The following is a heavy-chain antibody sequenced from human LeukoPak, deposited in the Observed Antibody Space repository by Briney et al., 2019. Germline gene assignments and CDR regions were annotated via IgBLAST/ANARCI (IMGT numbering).Heavy chain of an antibody. CDR2: MSSSGTTI. J-gene: IGHJ4*02. CDR3: ARDLYRIVVVPHYFDY. Sequence: GGSLRLSCAASGFTFSDYYMSWIRQAPGKGLEWVSYMSSSGTTIYYADSVKGRFTISRDNAKNSLYLQMNSLRAEDTAVYYCARDLYRIVVVPHYFDYWGQGTLVTVSS. CDR1: GFTFSDYY. D-gene: IGHD3-22*01. V-gene: IGHV3-11*04.